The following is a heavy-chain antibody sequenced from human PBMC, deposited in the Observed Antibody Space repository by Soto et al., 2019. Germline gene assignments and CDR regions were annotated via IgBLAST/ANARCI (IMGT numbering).Heavy chain of an antibody. CDR3: ASLGYCSSTRCYGTYYFDH. Sequence: SETLSLTCTVSGGSISSYYWSWIRQPPGKGLEWIGYIYYSGSTNYNPSLKSRVTISVDTSKNQFSLKLSSVTAADTAVYYCASLGYCSSTRCYGTYYFDHCGEGTLVAV. CDR2: IYYSGST. CDR1: GGSISSYY. J-gene: IGHJ4*02. V-gene: IGHV4-59*01. D-gene: IGHD2-2*01.